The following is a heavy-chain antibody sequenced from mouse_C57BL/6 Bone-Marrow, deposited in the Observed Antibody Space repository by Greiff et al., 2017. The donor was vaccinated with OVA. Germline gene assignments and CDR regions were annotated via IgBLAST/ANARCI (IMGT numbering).Heavy chain of an antibody. V-gene: IGHV1-36*01. CDR2: VYPYNGGT. CDR1: GFTFTDYY. J-gene: IGHJ2*01. D-gene: IGHD2-2*01. Sequence: VEPGPSVKISCKASGFTFTDYYMHWVKQSHGKSLEWIGLVYPYNGGTSYNQKFKGKATLTVDTSSSTAYMELNSLTSEDSAVYYCAIYYGSLFDYWGQGTTLTVSS. CDR3: AIYYGSLFDY.